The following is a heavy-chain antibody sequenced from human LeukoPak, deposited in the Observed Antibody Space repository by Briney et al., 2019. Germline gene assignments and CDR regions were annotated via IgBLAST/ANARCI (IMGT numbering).Heavy chain of an antibody. Sequence: GGSLRLSCAASGFTFSSYAMHWVRQAPGKGLEWVAVISYDGSNKYYADSVKGRFTISRDNSKNTLYLQMNSLRAEDTAVYYCAREYSGSYGEDYFDYWGQGTLVTVSS. CDR2: ISYDGSNK. J-gene: IGHJ4*02. CDR3: AREYSGSYGEDYFDY. CDR1: GFTFSSYA. D-gene: IGHD1-26*01. V-gene: IGHV3-30-3*01.